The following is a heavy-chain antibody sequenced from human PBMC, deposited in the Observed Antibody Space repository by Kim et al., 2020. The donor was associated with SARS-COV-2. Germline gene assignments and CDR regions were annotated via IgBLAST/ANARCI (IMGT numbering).Heavy chain of an antibody. CDR1: GGSFSGYY. J-gene: IGHJ4*02. CDR2: INHSGST. CDR3: AREPAAGTRQVENY. Sequence: SETLSLTCAVYGGSFSGYYWSWIRQPPGKGLEWIGEINHSGSTNYNPSLKSRVTISVDTSKNQFSLKLSSVTAADTAVYYCAREPAAGTRQVENYWGQGTLVTVSS. D-gene: IGHD6-13*01. V-gene: IGHV4-34*01.